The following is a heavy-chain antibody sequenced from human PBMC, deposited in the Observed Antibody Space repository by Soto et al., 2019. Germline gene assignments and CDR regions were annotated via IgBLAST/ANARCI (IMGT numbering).Heavy chain of an antibody. CDR1: GFTFSSYA. J-gene: IGHJ4*02. D-gene: IGHD2-2*01. Sequence: PGGSLILSCAASGFTFSSYAMSWVRQAPGKGLEWVSAISGSGGSTYYADSVKGRFTISRDNSKNTLYLQMNSLRAEDTAVYYCAKDHIVVVPAAIVDFDYWGQGTLVTVSS. V-gene: IGHV3-23*01. CDR3: AKDHIVVVPAAIVDFDY. CDR2: ISGSGGST.